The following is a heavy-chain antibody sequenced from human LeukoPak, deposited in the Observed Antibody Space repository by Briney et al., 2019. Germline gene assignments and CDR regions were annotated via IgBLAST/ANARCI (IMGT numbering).Heavy chain of an antibody. J-gene: IGHJ4*02. D-gene: IGHD3-22*01. V-gene: IGHV3-7*01. CDR1: GFTFSSYW. Sequence: GGSLRLSCAASGFTFSSYWMSWVRKAPGKGLEWVANIKQDGSEKYYVDSVKGRFTISRDNAKNSLYLQMNSLRAEDTGVYYCARALEGQYYYDSSAYFDCWGQGTLVTVSS. CDR2: IKQDGSEK. CDR3: ARALEGQYYYDSSAYFDC.